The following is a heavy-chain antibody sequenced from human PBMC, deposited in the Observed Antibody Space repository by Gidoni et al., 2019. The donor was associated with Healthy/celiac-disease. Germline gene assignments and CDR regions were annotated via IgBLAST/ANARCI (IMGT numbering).Heavy chain of an antibody. V-gene: IGHV3-21*01. J-gene: IGHJ4*02. CDR1: GFTFRSYS. CDR3: ARDRDYIGVDYFDY. CDR2: ISSSSSNI. Sequence: EVQLVESVGGLVNPGGSLSLSCAASGFTFRSYSMNWVRQAPGKGLEWVSSISSSSSNIYYADSVKGRFTISRDNAKNSLYLQMNSLRAEDTAVYYCARDRDYIGVDYFDYWGQGTLVTVSS. D-gene: IGHD2-2*02.